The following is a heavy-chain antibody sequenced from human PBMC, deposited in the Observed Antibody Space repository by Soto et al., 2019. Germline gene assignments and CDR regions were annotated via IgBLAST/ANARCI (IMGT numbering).Heavy chain of an antibody. J-gene: IGHJ3*02. V-gene: IGHV1-69*05. Sequence: QVHLVQSGAELRKPGSSVKVSCKASGGTVNINNLSWLRQAPGQGLEWMGGIIPIFVRAIYAQKFQGRVTITQDGSTKPAYMELTSLRSEDTPSYYCARSLATYDSFDIWGHGTTVTVSS. CDR3: ARSLATYDSFDI. CDR1: GGTVNINN. CDR2: IIPIFVRA. D-gene: IGHD3-3*01.